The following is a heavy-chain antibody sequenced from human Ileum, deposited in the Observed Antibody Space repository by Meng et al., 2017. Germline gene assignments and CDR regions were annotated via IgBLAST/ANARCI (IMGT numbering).Heavy chain of an antibody. CDR1: GGSFSANY. V-gene: IGHV4-34*01. CDR2: INHNGNT. CDR3: ASARYDN. Sequence: QVQLQQWGAGLLKPSETLSLTCVVYGGSFSANYWTGIRQPPGKGLEWIGEINHNGNTNYKPSLKSRVTISVDTSKKQFSLRLTSVTAADTAVYYCASARYDNWGQGTLVTVSS. J-gene: IGHJ4*02.